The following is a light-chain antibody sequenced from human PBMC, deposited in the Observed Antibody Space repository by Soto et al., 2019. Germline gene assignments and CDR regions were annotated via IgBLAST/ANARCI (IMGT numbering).Light chain of an antibody. V-gene: IGKV1-5*03. CDR3: QQYYSYSPWT. CDR1: QSISNW. Sequence: DIQMTQSPSTLSASVGDRVTITCRASQSISNWLAWYQQKPGKAPKLLIYKASSLESEVPSRFSDSGSGTEFTLTISSLQPDDFATYYCQQYYSYSPWTFGQGTKVEIK. CDR2: KAS. J-gene: IGKJ1*01.